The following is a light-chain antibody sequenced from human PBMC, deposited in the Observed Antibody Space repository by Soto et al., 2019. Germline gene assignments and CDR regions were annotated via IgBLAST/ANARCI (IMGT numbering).Light chain of an antibody. Sequence: EIVLTQCPGTLSLSPGERATLSCRASQDVSSSYLAWYQQKLGQAPRLLMYGTSNRATGIPDRFSGSGSGTDFTLTISTREAEDFAVYYCQQYDTSPRTFGQGTKVDIK. J-gene: IGKJ2*01. V-gene: IGKV3-20*01. CDR3: QQYDTSPRT. CDR1: QDVSSSY. CDR2: GTS.